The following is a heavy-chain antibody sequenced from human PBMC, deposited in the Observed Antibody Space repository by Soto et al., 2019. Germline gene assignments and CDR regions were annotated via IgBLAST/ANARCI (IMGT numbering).Heavy chain of an antibody. J-gene: IGHJ4*02. D-gene: IGHD6-13*01. CDR2: IWYDGSNK. CDR3: ARGRAAAGRYYFDY. V-gene: IGHV3-33*01. CDR1: GFTFSSYG. Sequence: GGSLRLSCAASGFTFSSYGMHWVRQAPGKGLEWVAVIWYDGSNKYYADSVKGRFTISRDNSKNTLYLQMNSLRAEDTAVYYCARGRAAAGRYYFDYWGQGTLVTVSS.